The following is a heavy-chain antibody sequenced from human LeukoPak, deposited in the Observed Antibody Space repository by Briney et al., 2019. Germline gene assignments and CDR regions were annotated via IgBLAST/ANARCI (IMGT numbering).Heavy chain of an antibody. CDR1: GGTFSSYA. CDR2: IIPIFGTA. D-gene: IGHD3-10*01. V-gene: IGHV1-69*06. Sequence: GASVKVSCKGSGGTFSSYAISWVRQAPGQGLEWMGGIIPIFGTANYAQKFQGRVTITADKSTSTAYMELSSLRSEDTAVYYCATAHYGSGMGDAFDIWGQGTMVTVSS. CDR3: ATAHYGSGMGDAFDI. J-gene: IGHJ3*02.